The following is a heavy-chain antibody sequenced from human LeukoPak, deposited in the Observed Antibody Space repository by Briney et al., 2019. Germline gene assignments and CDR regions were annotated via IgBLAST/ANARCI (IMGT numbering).Heavy chain of an antibody. CDR2: ISYDGSNK. CDR3: ARDGRGYDFWSGYYGTDY. D-gene: IGHD3-3*01. CDR1: GFTFSSYA. Sequence: GGSLRLSCAASGFTFSSYAMHWVRQAPGKGLEWVAVISYDGSNKYYADSVKGRFTISRDNSKNTLYLQMNSLRAEDTAVYYCARDGRGYDFWSGYYGTDYWGQGTLVTVSS. J-gene: IGHJ4*02. V-gene: IGHV3-30-3*01.